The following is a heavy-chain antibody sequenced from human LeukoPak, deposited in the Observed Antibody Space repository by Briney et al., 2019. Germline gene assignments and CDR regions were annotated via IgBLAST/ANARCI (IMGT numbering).Heavy chain of an antibody. Sequence: SETLSLTCTVSGGSISSYYWGWIRQPPGKGLEWIGSIYHSGSTYYNPSLKSRVTISVDTSKNQFSLKLSSVTAADTAVYYCARGEVGYSSSPFDYWGQGTLVTVSS. J-gene: IGHJ4*02. V-gene: IGHV4-38-2*02. CDR3: ARGEVGYSSSPFDY. CDR1: GGSISSYY. CDR2: IYHSGST. D-gene: IGHD5-18*01.